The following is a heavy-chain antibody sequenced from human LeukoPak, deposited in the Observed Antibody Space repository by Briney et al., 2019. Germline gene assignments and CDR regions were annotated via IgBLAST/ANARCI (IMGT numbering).Heavy chain of an antibody. CDR2: ISNDGSNK. V-gene: IGHV3-30*18. CDR1: GFTFSSYG. Sequence: PGRSLRLSCAASGFTFSSYGMHWVRQAPGKGLEWVAVISNDGSNKHYGDSVKGRFTISRDNSKNTLYLQMNSLRAEDTAVYYCAKEDEAMNTIDYWGQGTLVTVSS. D-gene: IGHD1/OR15-1a*01. J-gene: IGHJ4*02. CDR3: AKEDEAMNTIDY.